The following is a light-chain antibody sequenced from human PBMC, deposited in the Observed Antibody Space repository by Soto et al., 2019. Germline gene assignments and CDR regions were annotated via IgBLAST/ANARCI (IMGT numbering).Light chain of an antibody. Sequence: DIQMTQSPSTLSASVGDRVTITCRANQTISNCLAWYQQKPGKAPILLIYKVTSLETGVPARFSGGGSGTEFTLPISSLQPDDFATYYCHQYYDYSTFGQGTKVDVK. J-gene: IGKJ1*01. V-gene: IGKV1-5*03. CDR1: QTISNC. CDR2: KVT. CDR3: HQYYDYST.